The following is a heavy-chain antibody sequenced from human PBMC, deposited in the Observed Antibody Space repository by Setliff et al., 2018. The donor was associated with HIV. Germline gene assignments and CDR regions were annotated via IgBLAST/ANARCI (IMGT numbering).Heavy chain of an antibody. Sequence: RASVKVSCKPSGYTFTAYGLSWVRQASGQGLEWMGWISTYSDETSYAQRLQGRVTMTTDTSTSTAYMELRRLTFDDTAVYYCARDVEHMMDVWGQGTTVTVSS. CDR1: GYTFTAYG. V-gene: IGHV1-18*01. J-gene: IGHJ6*02. CDR2: ISTYSDET. CDR3: ARDVEHMMDV.